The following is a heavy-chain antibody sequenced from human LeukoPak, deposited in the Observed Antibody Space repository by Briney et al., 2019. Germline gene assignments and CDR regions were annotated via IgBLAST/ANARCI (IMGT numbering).Heavy chain of an antibody. CDR2: IYYSGST. V-gene: IGHV4-39*07. Sequence: SETLSLTCTVSGGSISSSSYYWGWIRQPPGKGLEWIGSIYYSGSTNYNPSLKSRLTISVDTSKNQFSLKLRSVTAADTAVYYCAREAREGHVFDIWGQGTMVTVSS. CDR1: GGSISSSSYY. CDR3: AREAREGHVFDI. J-gene: IGHJ3*02. D-gene: IGHD5-24*01.